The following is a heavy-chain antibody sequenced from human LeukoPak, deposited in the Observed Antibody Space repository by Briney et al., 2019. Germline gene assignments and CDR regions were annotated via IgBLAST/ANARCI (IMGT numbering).Heavy chain of an antibody. CDR3: ARVGERYSYGF. D-gene: IGHD5-18*01. CDR1: GYTFTTYY. J-gene: IGHJ4*02. Sequence: ASVKVSFKAFGYTFTTYYMHWVRQPPGQGLELMGWINPNSGGTKYAQKFQGRVSMSRDTSSRTAYMELSRLRSDDTAVYYWARVGERYSYGFWGQGTLVTVSS. CDR2: INPNSGGT. V-gene: IGHV1-2*02.